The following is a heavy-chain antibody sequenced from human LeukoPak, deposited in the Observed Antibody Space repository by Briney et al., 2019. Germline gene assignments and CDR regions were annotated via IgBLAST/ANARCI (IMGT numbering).Heavy chain of an antibody. CDR3: ARHPHYGSGSYYNV. J-gene: IGHJ4*02. CDR2: IYHSGST. CDR1: GYSISSGYY. D-gene: IGHD3-10*01. Sequence: SETLSLTCTVSGYSISSGYYWGWIRQPPGKGLEWIGSIYHSGSTNYNPSLKSRVTISVDTSKNQFSLKLRSVTAADTAVYYCARHPHYGSGSYYNVWGQGTLVTVSS. V-gene: IGHV4-38-2*02.